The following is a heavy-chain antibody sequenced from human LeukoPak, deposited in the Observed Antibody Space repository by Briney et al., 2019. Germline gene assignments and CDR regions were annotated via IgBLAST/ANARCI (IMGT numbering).Heavy chain of an antibody. J-gene: IGHJ6*02. D-gene: IGHD5-18*01. CDR2: ISWNSGSI. CDR3: AKATAMVGYYGMDV. CDR1: GFTFDDYA. Sequence: GGPLRLSCAASGFTFDDYAMHWVRQAPGKGLEWVSGISWNSGSIGYADSVKGRFTISRDNAKNSLYLQMNSLGAEDTALYYCAKATAMVGYYGMDVWGQGTTVTVSS. V-gene: IGHV3-9*01.